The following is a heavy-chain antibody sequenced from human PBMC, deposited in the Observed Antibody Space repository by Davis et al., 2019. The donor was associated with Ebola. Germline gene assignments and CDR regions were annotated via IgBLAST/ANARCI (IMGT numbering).Heavy chain of an antibody. CDR1: GFTLSDHY. Sequence: GESLKISCAASGFTLSDHYMSWFRQAPGKGLEWVASIKRGDGSDIYYADSVKGRFSISRDNAKNSLYLQMNSLRVEDTAVYYCARQARVDVWGQGTTVTVSS. V-gene: IGHV3-7*01. J-gene: IGHJ6*02. CDR2: IKRGDGSDI. CDR3: ARQARVDV.